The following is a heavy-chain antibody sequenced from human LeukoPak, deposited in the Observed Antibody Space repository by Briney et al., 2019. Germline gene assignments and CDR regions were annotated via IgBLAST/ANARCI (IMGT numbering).Heavy chain of an antibody. CDR2: INPNSGGT. CDR3: ARDRKAARRAPDY. Sequence: GASVKVSCKASGYTFTGYYMHWVRQAPGQGLEWMGWINPNSGGTNYAQKFQGGVTMTRDTSISTAYMELSRLRSDDTAVYYCARDRKAARRAPDYWGQGTLVTVSS. D-gene: IGHD6-6*01. V-gene: IGHV1-2*02. CDR1: GYTFTGYY. J-gene: IGHJ4*02.